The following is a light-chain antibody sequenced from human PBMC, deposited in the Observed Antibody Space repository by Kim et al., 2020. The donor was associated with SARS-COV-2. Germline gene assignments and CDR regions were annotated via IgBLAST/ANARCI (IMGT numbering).Light chain of an antibody. V-gene: IGKV3-11*01. Sequence: LSPWATTTPSCSASQTINSYLVWYQQKPGQAPRLLIYSAANRATRIPARFSGSGSGTDFTLTISSLGTEDLAVYYCQQRSEWPLTFGAGTKVDIK. CDR1: QTINSY. CDR2: SAA. J-gene: IGKJ3*01. CDR3: QQRSEWPLT.